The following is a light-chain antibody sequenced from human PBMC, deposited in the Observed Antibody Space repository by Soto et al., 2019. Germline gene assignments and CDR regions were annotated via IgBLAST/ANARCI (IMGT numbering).Light chain of an antibody. CDR3: QQYNNWPHT. CDR1: QSVSSD. V-gene: IGKV3-15*01. Sequence: EVVMTQSPATLSVYPGERATLSCRASQSVSSDLAWYLQKPGQAPSLLVYGASTRATGMPARFSGSGSGTEFPLSISSPQSEDFAVYYCQQYNNWPHTFGQGTKLEIK. CDR2: GAS. J-gene: IGKJ2*01.